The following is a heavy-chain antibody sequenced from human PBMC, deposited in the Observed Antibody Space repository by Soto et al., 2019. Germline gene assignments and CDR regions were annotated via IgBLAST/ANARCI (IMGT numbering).Heavy chain of an antibody. J-gene: IGHJ4*02. CDR1: GFSFNNYA. Sequence: EVQLLESGGGLVQPGGSLRLSCAASGFSFNNYAMGWVRQAPGKGLEWVSSISTSVGATYYADSVKGRFTISRDDSTNTLYLQMNSLRAEDTAVYYCVKDRTVAARNFDYWGQGTLVTVSS. CDR3: VKDRTVAARNFDY. D-gene: IGHD6-6*01. V-gene: IGHV3-23*01. CDR2: ISTSVGAT.